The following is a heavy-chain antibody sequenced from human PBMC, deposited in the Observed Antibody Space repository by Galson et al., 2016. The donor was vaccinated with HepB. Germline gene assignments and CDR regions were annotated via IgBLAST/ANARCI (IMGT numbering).Heavy chain of an antibody. CDR2: ISYDGSNK. V-gene: IGHV3-30*18. CDR1: GFTFSTYG. Sequence: SLRLSCAASGFTFSTYGMHWVRQAPGKGLEWVAVISYDGSNKYYADSVKGRFTISRGNSKNTLYLQMNRMRAEDTAVYYCAKDRLAYYYYYYGMDVWGQGTTGTVS. CDR3: AKDRLAYYYYYYGMDV. J-gene: IGHJ6*02. D-gene: IGHD6-19*01.